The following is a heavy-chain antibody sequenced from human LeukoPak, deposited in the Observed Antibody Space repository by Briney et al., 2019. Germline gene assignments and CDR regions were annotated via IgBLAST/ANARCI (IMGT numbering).Heavy chain of an antibody. Sequence: GESLKISCKGSGYNFATFWIAWVRQMPGRGLEWMGIIYPDDSDSRYSPSFQGQVTISADKSISTAYLQWSSLKASDTAMYYCARFRVASGYYYMDVWGKGTTVTVSS. J-gene: IGHJ6*03. CDR1: GYNFATFW. D-gene: IGHD3-10*01. CDR2: IYPDDSDS. CDR3: ARFRVASGYYYMDV. V-gene: IGHV5-51*01.